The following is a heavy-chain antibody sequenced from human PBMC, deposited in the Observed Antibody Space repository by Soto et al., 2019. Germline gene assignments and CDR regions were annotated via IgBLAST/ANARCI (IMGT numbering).Heavy chain of an antibody. CDR3: ANGGCSGGTCSALDY. CDR2: ISGSGGTT. D-gene: IGHD2-15*01. V-gene: IGHV3-23*01. Sequence: EVQLLDSGGGLVQPGGSLRLSCAASGFTFNDYATNWVRQAQGKGLEWVSSISGSGGTTHYADSVKGRFTISRDKSKNTLYLQMNSLRAEDTAVYYCANGGCSGGTCSALDYWGQGTLVTVSS. CDR1: GFTFNDYA. J-gene: IGHJ4*02.